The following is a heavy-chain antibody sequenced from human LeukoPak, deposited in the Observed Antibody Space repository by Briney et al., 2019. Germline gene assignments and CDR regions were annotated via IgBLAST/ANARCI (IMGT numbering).Heavy chain of an antibody. J-gene: IGHJ5*02. CDR3: ARGLPQYNWFDP. CDR2: MNPNSGNT. Sequence: ASVKVSCKASGYTFTSYDINWVRQATGQGLEWMGWMNPNSGNTGYAQKFQGRVTMTRNTSISTAYMELSSLRSEDTAVYYCARGLPQYNWFDPWGQGTLVTVSS. D-gene: IGHD2-21*02. CDR1: GYTFTSYD. V-gene: IGHV1-8*01.